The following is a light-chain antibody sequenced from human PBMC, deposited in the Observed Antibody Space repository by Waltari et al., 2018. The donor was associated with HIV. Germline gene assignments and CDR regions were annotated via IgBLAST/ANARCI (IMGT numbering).Light chain of an antibody. Sequence: QTALTQPASVSGSPGQSITISCTGTSSDVGAYNYVSWYLQHPGKVPKLMIYDVSKRPSGGSNRFSGSKSGNTASLTISGLQAEDEADYYCISYTSSNTYVFGTGTKVTVL. V-gene: IGLV2-14*01. CDR2: DVS. CDR1: SSDVGAYNY. CDR3: ISYTSSNTYV. J-gene: IGLJ1*01.